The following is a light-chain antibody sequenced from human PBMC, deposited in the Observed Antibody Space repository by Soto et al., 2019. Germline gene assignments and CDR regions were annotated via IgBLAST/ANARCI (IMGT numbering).Light chain of an antibody. CDR1: QSISNW. CDR3: QWDNSYA. CDR2: HAS. J-gene: IGKJ1*01. Sequence: DIQMTQSPSTLPAYGGDSVTITCRASQSISNWLAWYQQKPGTAPKVLIYHASNLQSGVPSRFSGSGSGTEVGQTFSSLQPEDFATYYSQWDNSYAFGQGTKVDIK. V-gene: IGKV1-5*01.